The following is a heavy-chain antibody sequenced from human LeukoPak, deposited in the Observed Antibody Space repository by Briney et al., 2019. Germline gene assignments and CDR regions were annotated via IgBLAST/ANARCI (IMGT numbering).Heavy chain of an antibody. CDR1: GFTFSTYS. CDR2: LSAGKQVP. Sequence: GGSLRLSCLASGFTFSTYSLSWVRQAPGKGLEWVSALSAGKQVPYYADSVKGRFTISRDNSKNTLYLQMNSLRAEDTAVYYCARASVGWWHDRPYYMDVWGKGITVTVSS. D-gene: IGHD2-8*02. CDR3: ARASVGWWHDRPYYMDV. V-gene: IGHV3-23*01. J-gene: IGHJ6*03.